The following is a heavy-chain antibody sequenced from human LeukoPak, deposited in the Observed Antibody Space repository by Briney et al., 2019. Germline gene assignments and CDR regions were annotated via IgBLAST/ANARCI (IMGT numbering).Heavy chain of an antibody. D-gene: IGHD6-19*01. CDR1: GFMFTNYA. CDR2: ISSSSSYI. V-gene: IGHV3-21*01. CDR3: ARVLYSSGWYEYDY. J-gene: IGHJ4*02. Sequence: GGSLRLSCAASGFMFTNYAMSWVRQAPGKGLEWVSSISSSSSYIYYADSVKGRFTISRDNAKNSLYLQMNSLRAEDTAVYYCARVLYSSGWYEYDYWGQGTLVTVSS.